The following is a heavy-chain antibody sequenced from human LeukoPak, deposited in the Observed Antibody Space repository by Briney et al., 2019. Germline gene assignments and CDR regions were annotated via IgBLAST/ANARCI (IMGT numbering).Heavy chain of an antibody. CDR1: GGSISSYY. CDR2: IYYSGST. V-gene: IGHV4-59*01. D-gene: IGHD1-7*01. Sequence: SETLSLTCTVSGGSISSYYWSWIRQPPGKGLEWIGYIYYSGSTNYNPSLKSRVTISVDTSKNQFSLKLSSVTAADTAVYYCARAYNWNYNDYFDYWGQGTLVAVSS. CDR3: ARAYNWNYNDYFDY. J-gene: IGHJ4*02.